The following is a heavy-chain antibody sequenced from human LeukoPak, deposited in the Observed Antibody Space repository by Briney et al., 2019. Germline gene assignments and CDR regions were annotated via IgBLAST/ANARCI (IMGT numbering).Heavy chain of an antibody. D-gene: IGHD3-22*01. CDR3: ARDDSSGAYDY. Sequence: PGGSLRLSCAASGFTVSSNYMSWVRQAPGKGLEWVSVVYSGGSTYYADSVKGRFTISRDNSKSTLYLQMNSLRAEDTAVYYCARDDSSGAYDYWGQGTLVTVSS. CDR2: VYSGGST. J-gene: IGHJ4*02. V-gene: IGHV3-66*01. CDR1: GFTVSSNY.